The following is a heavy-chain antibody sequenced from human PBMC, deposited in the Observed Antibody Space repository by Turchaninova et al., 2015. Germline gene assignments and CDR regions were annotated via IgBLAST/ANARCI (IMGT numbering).Heavy chain of an antibody. J-gene: IGHJ3*02. V-gene: IGHV4-38-2*01. CDR2: IYHTGST. Sequence: KPSETLSVTCAVSGYSISSGYYWGWIRQPPGKGLEWIGSIYHTGSTYYNPSLKSRVTLSVDTAKNQFSLTLTSVTAADTAVYYCARHYPDYYGSGHPLASAVNIWGQGTMVTVSS. D-gene: IGHD3-10*01. CDR3: ARHYPDYYGSGHPLASAVNI. CDR1: GYSISSGYY.